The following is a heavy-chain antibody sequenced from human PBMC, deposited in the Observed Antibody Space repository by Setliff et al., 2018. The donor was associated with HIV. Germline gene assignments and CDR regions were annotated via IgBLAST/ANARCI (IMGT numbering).Heavy chain of an antibody. Sequence: PSETLSLTCTVSGGSISSYYWSWIRQPPGKGLEWIGYIYTSGSTNYNPSLKSRVTTSLDTSKNQFSLKLTSVTAADTAVYYCARLSGDYYYFDYWGQGTLVTVS. D-gene: IGHD2-21*02. CDR1: GGSISSYY. CDR3: ARLSGDYYYFDY. CDR2: IYTSGST. J-gene: IGHJ4*02. V-gene: IGHV4-4*09.